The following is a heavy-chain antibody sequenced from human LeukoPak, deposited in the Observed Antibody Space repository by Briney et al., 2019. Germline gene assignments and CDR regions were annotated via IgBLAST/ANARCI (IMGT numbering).Heavy chain of an antibody. J-gene: IGHJ4*02. CDR2: LSRGGGVT. CDR1: GFDFNMFA. Sequence: SGGSLRLSCTGSGFDFNMFAMNWVRQAPGQGLEWVSGLSRGGGVTNYADSVKGRFTISRDTSKNMVFLQMNDLRPEDTAVYYCAKEQRIRHCSEGVCMEGYYFDCWGQGSLVTVSS. CDR3: AKEQRIRHCSEGVCMEGYYFDC. D-gene: IGHD2-8*01. V-gene: IGHV3-23*01.